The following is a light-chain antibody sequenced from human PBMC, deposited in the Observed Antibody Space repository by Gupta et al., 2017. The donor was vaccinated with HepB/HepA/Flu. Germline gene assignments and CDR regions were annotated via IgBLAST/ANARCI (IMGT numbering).Light chain of an antibody. CDR3: QQVDNFPFT. CDR1: QAISSY. CDR2: AAS. V-gene: IGKV1-9*01. Sequence: DIQLTQSPSFLSASVGDRVTITCRASQAISSYLAWYQQRPGKAPNLLIYAASTLQRGVPSRFSGSGSGTEFTLTISSLQPEDSATYYCQQVDNFPFTFGPGTKVEIK. J-gene: IGKJ3*01.